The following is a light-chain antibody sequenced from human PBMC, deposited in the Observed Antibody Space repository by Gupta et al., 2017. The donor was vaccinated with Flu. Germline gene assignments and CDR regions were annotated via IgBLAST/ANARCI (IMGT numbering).Light chain of an antibody. CDR2: RNN. V-gene: IGLV1-47*01. J-gene: IGLJ3*02. CDR3: AAGDDSRSYWV. CDR1: SSPIGSNY. Sequence: QSVLPHPPSASGTPGQRVTISCSGSSSPIGSNYVYWYQQLPGTAPKLLIYRNNQRPSGVPDRFSGSKSGTSAPLAISGLRAEDEADYYCAAGDDSRSYWVFGGGTKLTVL.